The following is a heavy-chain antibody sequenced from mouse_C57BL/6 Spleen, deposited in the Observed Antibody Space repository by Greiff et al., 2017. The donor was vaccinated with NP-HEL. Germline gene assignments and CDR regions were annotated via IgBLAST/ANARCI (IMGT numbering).Heavy chain of an antibody. V-gene: IGHV1-53*01. CDR1: GYTFTSYW. J-gene: IGHJ3*01. CDR3: ARGLLRLAWFAY. Sequence: VQLQQPGTELVKPGASVKLSCKASGYTFTSYWMHWVKQRPGQGLEWIGNINPSNGGTNYNEKFKSKATLTVDKSSSTAYMQLSILTSEDSAVYYCARGLLRLAWFAYWGQGTLVTVSA. CDR2: INPSNGGT. D-gene: IGHD1-2*01.